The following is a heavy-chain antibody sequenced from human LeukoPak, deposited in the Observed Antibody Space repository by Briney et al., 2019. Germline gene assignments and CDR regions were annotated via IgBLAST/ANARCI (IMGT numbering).Heavy chain of an antibody. V-gene: IGHV4-4*09. J-gene: IGHJ4*02. D-gene: IGHD6-19*01. Sequence: SETLSLTCTVSGGSISSYYWSWIRQPPGEGLEWIGYIYTSGSTNYNPSLKSRVTISVDTSKNQFSLKLSSVTAADTAVYYCARHPGGIAVTHFDYWGQGTLVTVSS. CDR1: GGSISSYY. CDR3: ARHPGGIAVTHFDY. CDR2: IYTSGST.